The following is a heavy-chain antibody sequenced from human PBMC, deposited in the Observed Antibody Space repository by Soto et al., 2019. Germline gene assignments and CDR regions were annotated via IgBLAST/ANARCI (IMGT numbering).Heavy chain of an antibody. CDR2: ISAYNGNT. D-gene: IGHD6-6*01. J-gene: IGHJ6*02. CDR1: GYTFTSYG. CDR3: ARAPRGSSSVYYYYYGMDV. Sequence: QVQLVQSGAAVKKPGASVQVSCKASGYTFTSYGISWVRQAPGQRLEWMGWISAYNGNTNYAQKLQGRVTMTTDTSTSTAYMELRSLRYDDTAVYYCARAPRGSSSVYYYYYGMDVWGQGTTVTVSS. V-gene: IGHV1-18*01.